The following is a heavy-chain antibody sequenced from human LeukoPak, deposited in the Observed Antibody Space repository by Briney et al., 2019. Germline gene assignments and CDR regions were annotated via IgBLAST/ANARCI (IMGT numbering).Heavy chain of an antibody. Sequence: PSETLSLTCAVYGGSFSGYYWSWIRQPPGKGLEWIGEINHSGSTNYNPSLKSRVTISVDTSKNQFSLRLTSVTAADTAVYYCARQGVGDYVWGSYRFDYWGQGTLVTVSS. J-gene: IGHJ4*02. CDR2: INHSGST. CDR3: ARQGVGDYVWGSYRFDY. V-gene: IGHV4-34*01. D-gene: IGHD3-16*02. CDR1: GGSFSGYY.